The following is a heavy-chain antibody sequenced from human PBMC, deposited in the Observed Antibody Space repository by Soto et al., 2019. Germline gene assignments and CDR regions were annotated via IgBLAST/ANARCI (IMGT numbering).Heavy chain of an antibody. V-gene: IGHV3-48*03. CDR2: ISSSGSTI. J-gene: IGHJ3*02. CDR3: ARMKLGIERAFDI. CDR1: GFTFSSYE. Sequence: GGSLRLSCAASGFTFSSYEMNWVRQAPGKGLEWVSYISSSGSTIYYADSVKGRFTISRDNAKNSLYLQMNSLRAEDTSVYYCARMKLGIERAFDIWGQGTMVTVSS. D-gene: IGHD7-27*01.